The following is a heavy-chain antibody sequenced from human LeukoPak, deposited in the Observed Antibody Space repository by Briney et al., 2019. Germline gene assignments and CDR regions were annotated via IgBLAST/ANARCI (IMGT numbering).Heavy chain of an antibody. J-gene: IGHJ3*02. Sequence: GSLRLSCAASGFTVSSNYMSWVRQAPGKGLEWVSVIYSGGSTYYADSVKGRFTISRDNSKNTLYLQMNSLRAEDTAVYYCARDQLSIAAAGGDAFDIWGQGTMVTVSS. CDR2: IYSGGST. V-gene: IGHV3-53*01. CDR3: ARDQLSIAAAGGDAFDI. CDR1: GFTVSSNY. D-gene: IGHD6-13*01.